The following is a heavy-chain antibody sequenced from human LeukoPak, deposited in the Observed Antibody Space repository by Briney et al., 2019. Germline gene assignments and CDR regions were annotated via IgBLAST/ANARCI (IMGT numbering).Heavy chain of an antibody. Sequence: ASVKVSCKGSGYTFTNYYMHWVRQAPGQGLEWVGIMNPSGGSTSYAQKLQGRVTMTTDTSTSTAYMELRSLRSDDTAVYYCARGGDILHLVDGYWGQGTLVTVSS. V-gene: IGHV1-46*01. CDR3: ARGGDILHLVDGY. CDR1: GYTFTNYY. J-gene: IGHJ4*02. D-gene: IGHD3-9*01. CDR2: MNPSGGST.